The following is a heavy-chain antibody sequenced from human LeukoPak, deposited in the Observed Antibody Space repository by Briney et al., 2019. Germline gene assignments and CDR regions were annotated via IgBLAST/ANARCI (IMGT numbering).Heavy chain of an antibody. Sequence: GGSLRLSCAASGFTFSSYAMSWVRQAPGKGLEWVSAISGSGGSTYYADSVKGRFTISRDDTRDTLYLKMNSLRAEDTALYYCARGWAGNSYYFEYWGQGTLVTVSS. CDR1: GFTFSSYA. V-gene: IGHV3-23*01. CDR2: ISGSGGST. CDR3: ARGWAGNSYYFEY. D-gene: IGHD6-13*01. J-gene: IGHJ4*02.